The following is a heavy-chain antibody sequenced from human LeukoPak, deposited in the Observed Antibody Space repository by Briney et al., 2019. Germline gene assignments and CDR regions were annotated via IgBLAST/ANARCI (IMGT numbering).Heavy chain of an antibody. CDR1: GFTFSNYW. CDR2: INQLGNEK. V-gene: IGHV3-7*01. CDR3: GRDRVVPAATFY. J-gene: IGHJ4*02. D-gene: IGHD2-2*01. Sequence: PGGSLRLSCAASGFTFSNYWMSWVRQAPGKGLEWVANINQLGNEKNYVDSVNGRFTISRNNVDDSLFLEMNSLRVEDTAVYYCGRDRVVPAATFYWGQGALVTVSS.